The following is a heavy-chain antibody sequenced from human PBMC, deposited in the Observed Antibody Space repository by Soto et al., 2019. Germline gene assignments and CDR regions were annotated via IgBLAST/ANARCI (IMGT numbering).Heavy chain of an antibody. V-gene: IGHV1-2*06. Sequence: ASVKVSCKASGYSFTDYHIHWVRQAPGQGLEWLGRINPNSGGTNTAQKFQGRVTMTRDTSISTAYMELSRLRSDDTAVYYCARDLDTIFGVPDYYFDYWGQGTLVTVSS. CDR2: INPNSGGT. CDR1: GYSFTDYH. CDR3: ARDLDTIFGVPDYYFDY. D-gene: IGHD3-3*01. J-gene: IGHJ4*02.